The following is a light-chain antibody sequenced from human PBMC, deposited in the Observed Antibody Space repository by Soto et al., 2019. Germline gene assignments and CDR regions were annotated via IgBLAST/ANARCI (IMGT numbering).Light chain of an antibody. CDR1: QTVRNNY. J-gene: IGKJ4*01. V-gene: IGKV3-20*01. CDR3: QKFSSYPLT. CDR2: DAS. Sequence: EFVLTQSPVTLSLSTVAIANLSCSSSQTVRNNYLAWYQQKPGQAPRLLIYDASSRATGIPDRFSGGGSGTDFTLTISRLEPEDFAVYYCQKFSSYPLTCGGG.